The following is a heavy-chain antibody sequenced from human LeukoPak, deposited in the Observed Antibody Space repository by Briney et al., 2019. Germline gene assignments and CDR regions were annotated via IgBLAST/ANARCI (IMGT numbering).Heavy chain of an antibody. CDR1: GGSFSGYY. CDR3: ARVDYGDYQRPRGYYFDY. CDR2: INHSGST. V-gene: IGHV4-34*01. D-gene: IGHD4-17*01. Sequence: PSETLSLTCAVYGGSFSGYYWSWIRQPPGKGLEWIGEINHSGSTNYNPSLKSRVTISVDTSKNQFSLKLSSVTAADTAVYYCARVDYGDYQRPRGYYFDYWGQGTPVTVSS. J-gene: IGHJ4*02.